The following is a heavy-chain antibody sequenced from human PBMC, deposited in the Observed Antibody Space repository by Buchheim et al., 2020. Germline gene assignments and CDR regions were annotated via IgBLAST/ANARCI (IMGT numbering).Heavy chain of an antibody. J-gene: IGHJ4*02. CDR2: IYSGGST. CDR1: GFTVSSNY. Sequence: EVQLVESGGGLVQPGGSLRLSCAASGFTVSSNYMSWVRQAPGKGLEWVSVIYSGGSTYYADSVKGRFTISRDNSKNTLYLQMNSLRAEDTAVYYCARGRYCSGGSCYLGFSGNYWGQGTL. CDR3: ARGRYCSGGSCYLGFSGNY. V-gene: IGHV3-66*01. D-gene: IGHD2-15*01.